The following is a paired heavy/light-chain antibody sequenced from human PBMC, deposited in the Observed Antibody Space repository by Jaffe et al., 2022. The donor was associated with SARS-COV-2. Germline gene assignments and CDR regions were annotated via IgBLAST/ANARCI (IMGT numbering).Heavy chain of an antibody. Sequence: EVQLVESGGGLVKPGGSLRLSCAASGFTFSDAWMSWVRQAPGKGLEWVGRIKSKIDGGTIDYAAHVKGKFIISRDDSKNMLFLQMNNLKTEDTAVYYCAPDCSGGTCYLYFYMDVWGKGTTVTVSS. CDR1: GFTFSDAW. V-gene: IGHV3-15*01. D-gene: IGHD2-15*01. CDR2: IKSKIDGGTI. J-gene: IGHJ6*03. CDR3: APDCSGGTCYLYFYMDV.
Light chain of an antibody. Sequence: QSALTQPASVSGSPGQSITISCTGGSSDVGGFKYVSWYQQRPGKAPKVIISDISNRPSGVSNRFSGSKSGTTASLTIFGLQAEDEADYYCSSYSSNNTRLFGGGTKLTVL. CDR1: SSDVGGFKY. CDR2: DIS. V-gene: IGLV2-14*01. CDR3: SSYSSNNTRL. J-gene: IGLJ3*02.